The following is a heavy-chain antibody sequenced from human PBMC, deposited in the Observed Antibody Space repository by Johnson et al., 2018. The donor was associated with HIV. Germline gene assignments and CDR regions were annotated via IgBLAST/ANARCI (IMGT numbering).Heavy chain of an antibody. Sequence: MLLVESRGVLVQPGGSLRLSCAASGFTFSSYAMHWVRQAPGKGLEWVSAIRGSGDSTSLIDSGKDRFNSSRDNAKNTLHLQMNSLRAEDTAVYYCAKDLDSSSWGAFDIWGQGTMVTVSS. CDR2: IRGSGDST. CDR1: GFTFSSYA. CDR3: AKDLDSSSWGAFDI. V-gene: IGHV3-23*04. D-gene: IGHD6-6*01. J-gene: IGHJ3*02.